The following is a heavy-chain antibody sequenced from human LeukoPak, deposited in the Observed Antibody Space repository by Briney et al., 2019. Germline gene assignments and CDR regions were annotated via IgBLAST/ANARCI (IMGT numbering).Heavy chain of an antibody. CDR1: GFNFGIYG. D-gene: IGHD3-16*01. J-gene: IGHJ3*02. CDR2: MWDDGTNE. Sequence: GGSLRLSCTASGFNFGIYGMHWVRQAPGKGLEWVAVMWDDGTNEYYVESVKGRFTISRDNGKRTLYLQMNSLRVEDTAVYYCAKDDVYDAFDIWGQGTMVTVSS. CDR3: AKDDVYDAFDI. V-gene: IGHV3-33*06.